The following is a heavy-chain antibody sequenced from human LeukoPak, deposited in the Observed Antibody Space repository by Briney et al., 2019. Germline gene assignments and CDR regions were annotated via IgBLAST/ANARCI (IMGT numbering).Heavy chain of an antibody. D-gene: IGHD6-13*01. CDR1: GFTFYGFG. Sequence: GGSLRLPCAASGFTFYGFGMVRVPPGPGKGREGVAVISYDGSNKYYADSVKGRFTISRDNSKNTLYLQMNSLRAEDTAVYYCARDSSSSWYFDYWGQGTLVTVSS. CDR3: ARDSSSSWYFDY. CDR2: ISYDGSNK. V-gene: IGHV3-30-3*01. J-gene: IGHJ4*02.